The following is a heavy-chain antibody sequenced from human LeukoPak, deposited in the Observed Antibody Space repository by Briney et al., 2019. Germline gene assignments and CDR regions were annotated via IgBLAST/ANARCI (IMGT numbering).Heavy chain of an antibody. D-gene: IGHD6-13*01. CDR3: AKGKDIAATGTGPFDY. CDR1: GFTFDDYA. CDR2: ISWNSGSI. Sequence: GGSLRLSCAASGFTFDDYAMHWVRQAPGKGLEWVSGISWNSGSIGYADSVKGRFTISRDNAKNSLYLQMNSLRAEDTAVYYCAKGKDIAATGTGPFDYWGQGTLVTVSS. V-gene: IGHV3-9*01. J-gene: IGHJ4*02.